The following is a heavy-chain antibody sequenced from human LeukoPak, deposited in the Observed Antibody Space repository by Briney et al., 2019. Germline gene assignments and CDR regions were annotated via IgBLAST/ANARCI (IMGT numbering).Heavy chain of an antibody. Sequence: ASVKVSCKASGYTFTSYDINWVRQATGQGLEWMGWMNPNSGNTGYAQKFQGRVTMTRNTSISTAYMELSSLRSEDTAVYYCARWSVVVAAIAFDIWGQGTMVTVSS. CDR3: ARWSVVVAAIAFDI. CDR2: MNPNSGNT. D-gene: IGHD2-15*01. CDR1: GYTFTSYD. V-gene: IGHV1-8*01. J-gene: IGHJ3*02.